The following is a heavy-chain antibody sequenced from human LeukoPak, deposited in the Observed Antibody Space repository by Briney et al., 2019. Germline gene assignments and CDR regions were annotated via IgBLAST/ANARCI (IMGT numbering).Heavy chain of an antibody. V-gene: IGHV1-46*01. Sequence: ASVKVSCKASGYTFTSYYMHWVRQAPGQGLEWMGIINPSGGSTSYAQKFQGRVTMTRDTSISTAYMELSRLRSDDTAVYYCARVRSSGYYRGQHDAFDIWGQGTMVTVSS. J-gene: IGHJ3*02. CDR2: INPSGGST. CDR3: ARVRSSGYYRGQHDAFDI. D-gene: IGHD3-22*01. CDR1: GYTFTSYY.